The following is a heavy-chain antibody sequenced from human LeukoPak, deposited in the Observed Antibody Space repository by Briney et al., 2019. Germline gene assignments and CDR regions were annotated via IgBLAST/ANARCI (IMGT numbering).Heavy chain of an antibody. Sequence: GRSLRLSCAASGFTFSNFAISWVRQAPGKGLEWVSTISGSGGSTYYADSVKGRFTVSRDNSKNTLYMEMNSLRADDMAVYYCAKDPGTMVVVGWYFDLWGRGTLVTVSS. CDR2: ISGSGGST. D-gene: IGHD4/OR15-4a*01. V-gene: IGHV3-23*01. CDR1: GFTFSNFA. J-gene: IGHJ2*01. CDR3: AKDPGTMVVVGWYFDL.